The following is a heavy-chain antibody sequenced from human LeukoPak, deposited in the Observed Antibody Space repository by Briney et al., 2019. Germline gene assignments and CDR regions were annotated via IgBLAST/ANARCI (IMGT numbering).Heavy chain of an antibody. CDR3: TKGRGI. D-gene: IGHD3-10*01. J-gene: IGHJ4*02. V-gene: IGHV4-61*09. CDR1: GGSISSGSYD. Sequence: PSETLSLTCTVSGGSISSGSYDWYWIRQPAGKGLEWIGHLYTSGSMSYNPSLKSRVTISVDTSKNQFSLKLTSVTAADTAVYYCTKGRGIWGQGTLVTVPS. CDR2: LYTSGSM.